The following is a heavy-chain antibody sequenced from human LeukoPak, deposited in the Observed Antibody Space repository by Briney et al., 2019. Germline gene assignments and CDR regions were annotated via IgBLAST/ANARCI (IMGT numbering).Heavy chain of an antibody. CDR3: AKRRYDSSGYFED. V-gene: IGHV3-23*01. CDR1: GFIFSSYS. Sequence: PGGSLRLSCAASGFIFSSYSMTWVRQAPGKGLEWVAAVTSSGTVDYADSVRGRFTISRDNSKNTLYLQMDSLRAEDTATYYCAKRRYDSSGYFEDWGQGTLVTISS. CDR2: VTSSGTV. J-gene: IGHJ4*02. D-gene: IGHD3-22*01.